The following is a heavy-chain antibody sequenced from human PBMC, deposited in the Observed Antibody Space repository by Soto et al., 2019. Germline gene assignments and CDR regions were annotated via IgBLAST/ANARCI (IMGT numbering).Heavy chain of an antibody. J-gene: IGHJ4*02. CDR1: GYGFTTYG. Sequence: QIHLVQSGAEVKKPGASVKVSCKGSGYGFTTYGITWVRQAPGQGLEWMAWISAHNGNTNYAQKLQGRVTVTRDTSTSPAYMELRSLRFGDTAVYYCARRRAGDYWGQGAVVTVSS. V-gene: IGHV1-18*01. CDR3: ARRRAGDY. CDR2: ISAHNGNT.